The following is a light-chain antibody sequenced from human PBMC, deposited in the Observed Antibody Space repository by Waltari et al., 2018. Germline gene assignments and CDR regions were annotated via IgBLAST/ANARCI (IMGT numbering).Light chain of an antibody. J-gene: IGKJ4*01. CDR1: QSIHDN. V-gene: IGKV3-15*01. Sequence: EVVMTQSPATLSVSPGERVTLSCRASQSIHDNLAWYQHRPGQAPRLLIYGASTRAPDIPGRFVGRGSGTEFTLTIRSLQSEDSAVYYCQQYNVWPPLTFGGGTKVEIK. CDR2: GAS. CDR3: QQYNVWPPLT.